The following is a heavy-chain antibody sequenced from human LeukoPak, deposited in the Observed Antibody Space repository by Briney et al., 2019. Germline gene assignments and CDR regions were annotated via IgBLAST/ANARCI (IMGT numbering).Heavy chain of an antibody. J-gene: IGHJ5*02. D-gene: IGHD3-10*01. CDR3: ARSYYGSGSYYNWFDP. CDR1: GGSLSGSFSSYF. Sequence: SQTLSLTCVVSGGSLSGSFSSYFWTWIRQPPGKGLEWIGEINRRGNTNYNPSLKSRVTMSVDTSKNDLSLELTSLTAADTAVYRCARSYYGSGSYYNWFDPWGQGTLVTVSS. CDR2: INRRGNT. V-gene: IGHV4-34*01.